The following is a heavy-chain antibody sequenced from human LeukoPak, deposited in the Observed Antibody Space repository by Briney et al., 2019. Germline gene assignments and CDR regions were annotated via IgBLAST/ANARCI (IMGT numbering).Heavy chain of an antibody. CDR3: AKDLISTLRIDY. CDR2: IAYDGNNK. V-gene: IGHV3-30*18. J-gene: IGHJ4*02. CDR1: GFTFSSYG. Sequence: GGSLRLSCAASGFTFSSYGMHWVRQAPGKGLEWVAVIAYDGNNKYYTDSVKGRFTISRDNSRNTLYLQMNSLRAEDTAVYYCAKDLISTLRIDYWGQGTLVTVSS. D-gene: IGHD3-16*01.